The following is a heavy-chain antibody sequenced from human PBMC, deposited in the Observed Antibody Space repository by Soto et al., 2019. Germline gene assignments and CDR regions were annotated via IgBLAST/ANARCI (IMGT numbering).Heavy chain of an antibody. J-gene: IGHJ4*02. Sequence: DVQLVESGGGLIQPGGSLRLSCAISGFSVYGNYMSWVRQAPGKGLEWVSVIYAYSAGTTVYAESVRGRFTISRDTSKNAVDLQMNGLRAKDTAVYYCARGLNFGVWGRGTLVSVSS. CDR2: IYAYSAGTT. CDR3: ARGLNFGV. CDR1: GFSVYGNY. D-gene: IGHD2-21*01. V-gene: IGHV3-53*01.